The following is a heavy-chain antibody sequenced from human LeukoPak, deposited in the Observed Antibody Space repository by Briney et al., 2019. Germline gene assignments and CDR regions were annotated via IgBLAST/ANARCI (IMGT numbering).Heavy chain of an antibody. CDR1: GYAFTGLF. J-gene: IGHJ4*02. Sequence: ASVKVSCKASGYAFTGLFLHWVRQTPGQGLEWMGWINPNSGYTNRAQKFQGRVTMTRDTSISTAYMELSRLRSDDTAVYYCARDYSGYSYGPRDYWGQGTLVTVSS. CDR3: ARDYSGYSYGPRDY. D-gene: IGHD5-18*01. CDR2: INPNSGYT. V-gene: IGHV1-2*02.